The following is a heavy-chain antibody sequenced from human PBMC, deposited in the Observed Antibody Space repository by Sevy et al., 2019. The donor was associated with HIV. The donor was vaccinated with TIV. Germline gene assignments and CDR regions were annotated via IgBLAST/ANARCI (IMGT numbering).Heavy chain of an antibody. CDR1: GGTFSSYA. CDR3: ARAGHYGSGKKLYYSYGMDV. D-gene: IGHD3-10*01. J-gene: IGHJ6*02. Sequence: SSVKVSCKASGGTFSSYAISLVRQAPGQGLEWMGGIIPIFGTANYAQKFQGRVTITADESTGTAYMELSSLRSEDRAVYYSARAGHYGSGKKLYYSYGMDVWGQGTTVTVSS. CDR2: IIPIFGTA. V-gene: IGHV1-69*13.